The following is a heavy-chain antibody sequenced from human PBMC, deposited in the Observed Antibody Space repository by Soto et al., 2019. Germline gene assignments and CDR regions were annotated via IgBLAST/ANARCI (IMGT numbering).Heavy chain of an antibody. Sequence: SETLSLTCTVSGGSISSSRCHWGWLRQPPGKGLEWIASIKYSGTTFYNPSLKSRVTLSVDTSKNQFALKLSSVTAAETAVYYRARHGITGSCYDAFDIWGQGTMVTVSS. D-gene: IGHD1-26*01. CDR2: IKYSGTT. V-gene: IGHV4-39*01. J-gene: IGHJ3*02. CDR3: ARHGITGSCYDAFDI. CDR1: GGSISSSRCH.